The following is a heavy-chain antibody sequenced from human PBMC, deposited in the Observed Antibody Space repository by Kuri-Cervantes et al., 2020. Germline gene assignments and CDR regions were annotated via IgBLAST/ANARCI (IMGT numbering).Heavy chain of an antibody. V-gene: IGHV3-9*01. CDR3: EKGGFGELLGYYGMDV. CDR1: GFTFDDYA. Sequence: SLKISCAASGFTFDDYAMHWVRQAPGKGLEWVSGISWNSGSIGYADSVKGRFTISRDNAKNSLYLQMNSLRAEDTAVFYCEKGGFGELLGYYGMDVWGQGTTVTVSS. J-gene: IGHJ6*02. D-gene: IGHD3-10*01. CDR2: ISWNSGSI.